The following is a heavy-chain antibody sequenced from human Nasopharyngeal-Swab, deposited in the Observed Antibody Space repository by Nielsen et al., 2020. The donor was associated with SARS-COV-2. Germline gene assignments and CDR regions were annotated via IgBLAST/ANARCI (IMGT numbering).Heavy chain of an antibody. CDR1: GGSISSSNW. V-gene: IGHV4-4*02. CDR3: ARDSHGSGSYYYYYYYYGMDV. Sequence: SETLSLTCAVSGGSISSSNWWSWVRQPPGKGLEWIGEIYHSGSTNYNPSLKSRVTISVDKSKNQFSLKLSSVTAADTAVYYCARDSHGSGSYYYYYYYYGMDVWGQGTTVTVSS. CDR2: IYHSGST. J-gene: IGHJ6*02. D-gene: IGHD3-10*01.